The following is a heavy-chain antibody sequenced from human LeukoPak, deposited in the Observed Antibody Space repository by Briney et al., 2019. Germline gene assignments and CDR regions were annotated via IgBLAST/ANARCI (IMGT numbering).Heavy chain of an antibody. CDR2: IHPSTGNP. CDR3: ARAYQRLGELSLPDY. D-gene: IGHD3-16*02. CDR1: GYTFTNYA. J-gene: IGHJ4*02. Sequence: ASVKVSCKASGYTFTNYAMNWVRQAPGQGLEWMGWIHPSTGNPTYAQGFTGRFVFSLDTSVSTTYLQTGSLKAEDTAVYYCARAYQRLGELSLPDYWGQGTLVTVSS. V-gene: IGHV7-4-1*01.